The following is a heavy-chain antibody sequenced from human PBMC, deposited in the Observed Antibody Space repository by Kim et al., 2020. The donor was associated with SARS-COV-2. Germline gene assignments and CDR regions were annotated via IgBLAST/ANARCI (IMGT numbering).Heavy chain of an antibody. Sequence: ASVKVSCKASGYTFPIYSISWVRQAPGQGLEWMGFILTYTGDTNYAQNLQDRVTMTTDASTTTAYMELRSLRSDDTAVYYCVRVRYCGGDCRRNDAFDIWGQGTMVTVSS. CDR1: GYTFPIYS. V-gene: IGHV1-18*04. J-gene: IGHJ3*02. CDR2: ILTYTGDT. CDR3: VRVRYCGGDCRRNDAFDI. D-gene: IGHD2-21*02.